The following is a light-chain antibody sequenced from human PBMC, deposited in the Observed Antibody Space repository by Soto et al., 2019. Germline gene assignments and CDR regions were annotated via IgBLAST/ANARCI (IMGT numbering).Light chain of an antibody. CDR3: QHYYSWPPWT. CDR1: QSVSSN. Sequence: EIVMTQSPATLSVSPGERVTLSCRASQSVSSNLAWYQQKPGQAPRLLIFGASTRAIGIPARFSGSGSGTEFTLTISSLQSEDFAVYYCQHYYSWPPWTFGQGTNVEIK. CDR2: GAS. J-gene: IGKJ1*01. V-gene: IGKV3-15*01.